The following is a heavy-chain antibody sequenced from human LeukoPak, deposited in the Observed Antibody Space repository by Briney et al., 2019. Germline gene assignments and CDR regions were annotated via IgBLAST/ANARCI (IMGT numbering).Heavy chain of an antibody. Sequence: GGSLRLSCAASGFTFDDYTMHWVRQAPGKGLEWVSLISWDGGSTYYADSVKGRFTISRDNSKNSLYLQMNSLRTEDTALYYCAKGGSIAAPYYYMDVWGKGTTVTVSS. CDR2: ISWDGGST. CDR3: AKGGSIAAPYYYMDV. J-gene: IGHJ6*03. D-gene: IGHD6-6*01. V-gene: IGHV3-43*01. CDR1: GFTFDDYT.